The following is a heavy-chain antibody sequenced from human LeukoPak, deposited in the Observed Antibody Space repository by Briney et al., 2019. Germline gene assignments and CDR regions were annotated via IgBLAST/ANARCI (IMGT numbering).Heavy chain of an antibody. CDR2: IKPDGSAK. V-gene: IGHV3-7*01. CDR3: ARYPARFGSGYYPEN. J-gene: IGHJ4*02. D-gene: IGHD3-22*01. Sequence: PGGSLRLSCAASGFTFSRNWMSWVRQAPGKGLEWVANIKPDGSAKYYVGSVGGRFTISRDNAKNSLYLQMNSLRADDTSIYYCARYPARFGSGYYPENWGPGTQVTVYS. CDR1: GFTFSRNW.